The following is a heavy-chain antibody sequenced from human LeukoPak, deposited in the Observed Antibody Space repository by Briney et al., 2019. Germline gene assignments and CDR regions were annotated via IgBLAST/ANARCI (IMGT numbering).Heavy chain of an antibody. V-gene: IGHV3-23*01. CDR1: GFTFSTYA. CDR2: ISGRDGST. D-gene: IGHD4-23*01. J-gene: IGHJ4*02. CDR3: AKAGYYGGNSLVGY. Sequence: GGSLRLSCAASGFTFSTYAMSWARQAPGKGLEWVSAISGRDGSTYYADSVKGRFTISRDNSKNTLYLQMNSLRAEDTAVYYCAKAGYYGGNSLVGYWGQGTLVTVSS.